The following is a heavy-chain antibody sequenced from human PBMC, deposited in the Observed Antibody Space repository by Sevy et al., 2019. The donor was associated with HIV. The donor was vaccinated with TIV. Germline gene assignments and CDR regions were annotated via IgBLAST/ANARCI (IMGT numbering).Heavy chain of an antibody. V-gene: IGHV3-23*01. Sequence: GGSLRLSCVGSGFSFEDYVMTWVRQAPGKGLEWVATIRGVGVGTYYSDSVKGRFTVPRDNYRDTLFLQMESLRAEDTALYYCAKAQRPNYFYSMDVWGQGTTVTVSS. J-gene: IGHJ6*02. CDR1: GFSFEDYV. CDR3: AKAQRPNYFYSMDV. CDR2: IRGVGVGT. D-gene: IGHD2-21*02.